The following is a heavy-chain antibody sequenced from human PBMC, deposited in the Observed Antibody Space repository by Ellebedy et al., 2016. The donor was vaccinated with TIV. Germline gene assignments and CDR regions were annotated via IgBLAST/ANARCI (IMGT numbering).Heavy chain of an antibody. CDR2: INQDGNDK. CDR1: GFTFSSYY. V-gene: IGHV3-7*03. CDR3: AKEGFDY. Sequence: GGSLRLXXAASGFTFSSYYMTWVRQAPGKGLEWVANINQDGNDKYYVDSVKGRFTISRDNAKNSLYLQMNSLRAEDTALYYCAKEGFDYWGQGTLVTVSS. J-gene: IGHJ4*02.